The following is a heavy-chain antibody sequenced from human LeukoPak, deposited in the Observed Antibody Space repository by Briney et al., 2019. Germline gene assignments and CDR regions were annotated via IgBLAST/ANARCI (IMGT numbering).Heavy chain of an antibody. V-gene: IGHV3-23*01. D-gene: IGHD4-11*01. Sequence: GGSLRLSCAASGFIFSNFAMTWVRQAPGKGLEWVSTISGTGAGTDSADSVRGRFTISRDNSKNTLYLQMNSLRPEDTAVYYCAKVGTTITTHQYFDLWGRGTLVIVSS. CDR1: GFIFSNFA. CDR3: AKVGTTITTHQYFDL. J-gene: IGHJ2*01. CDR2: ISGTGAGT.